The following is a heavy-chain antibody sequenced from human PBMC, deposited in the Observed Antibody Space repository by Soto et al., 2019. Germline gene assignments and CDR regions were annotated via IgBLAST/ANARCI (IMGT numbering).Heavy chain of an antibody. CDR2: IKQDGSEK. CDR1: GFTFSSYW. CDR3: ARDVVVAAAYDAFDI. D-gene: IGHD2-15*01. J-gene: IGHJ3*02. Sequence: VQLVESGGGLVQPGGSLRLSCAASGFTFSSYWMSWVRQAPGKGLEWVANIKQDGSEKYYVDSVKGRFTISRDNAKNSLYLQMNSLRAEDTAVYYCARDVVVAAAYDAFDIWGQGTMVTVSS. V-gene: IGHV3-7*01.